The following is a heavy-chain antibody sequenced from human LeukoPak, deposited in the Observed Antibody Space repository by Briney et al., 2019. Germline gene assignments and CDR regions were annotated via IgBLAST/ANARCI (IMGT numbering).Heavy chain of an antibody. CDR1: GFTVDSIY. CDR2: LQTRATT. V-gene: IGHV3-66*03. D-gene: IGHD3-16*01. J-gene: IGHJ4*02. CDR3: ARSFGQI. Sequence: PGGSLRLSCAASGFTVDSIYRSGVRPAPGKGLEWVSLLQTRATTSYADTVKGRFNISRDNWKNTVYLQMSNLRPEDTAVYYCARSFGQIGGQGTLVTVSP.